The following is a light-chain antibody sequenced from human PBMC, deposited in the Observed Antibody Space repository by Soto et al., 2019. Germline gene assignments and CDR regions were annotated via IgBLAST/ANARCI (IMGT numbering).Light chain of an antibody. J-gene: IGKJ1*01. CDR2: YAS. CDR1: QDITNE. V-gene: IGKV1-17*01. Sequence: DIQMTQYPSSLSASVGDRVTITCRASQDITNELGWYQQKPGKAPKRLIYYASNLQSRVPSRFSGSGFGTEFTLTICSLQPEDIATYYCLQHENYPWTFGQGTKVAIK. CDR3: LQHENYPWT.